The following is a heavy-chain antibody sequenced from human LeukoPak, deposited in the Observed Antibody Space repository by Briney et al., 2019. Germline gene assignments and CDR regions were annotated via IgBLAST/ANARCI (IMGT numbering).Heavy chain of an antibody. CDR2: IIPILGIV. CDR3: ARDFGAHDSSDYYLYF. J-gene: IGHJ4*02. V-gene: IGHV1-69*04. D-gene: IGHD3-22*01. CDR1: GGTFSIYA. Sequence: SVKVSCKASGGTFSIYAISWVRQAPGQGLEWMGRIIPILGIVNYAQKFQGRVTITADTSTNTAYMEVSSLRSEDTAVYYCARDFGAHDSSDYYLYFWGQGTLVTVSS.